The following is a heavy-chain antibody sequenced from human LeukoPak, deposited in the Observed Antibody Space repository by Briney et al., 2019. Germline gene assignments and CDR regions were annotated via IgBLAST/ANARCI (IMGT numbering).Heavy chain of an antibody. J-gene: IGHJ4*02. CDR2: INHSGST. Sequence: SETLSLTCAVYGGSFSGYYWSWIRQPPGKGPEWIGEINHSGSTNYNPSLKSRVTISVDTSKNQFSLKLSSVTAADTAVYYCARIRSYYGSGSYYNPRHYFDYWGQGTLVTVSS. CDR1: GGSFSGYY. D-gene: IGHD3-10*01. V-gene: IGHV4-34*01. CDR3: ARIRSYYGSGSYYNPRHYFDY.